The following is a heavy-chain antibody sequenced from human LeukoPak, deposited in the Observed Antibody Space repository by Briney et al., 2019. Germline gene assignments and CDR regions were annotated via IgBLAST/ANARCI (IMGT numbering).Heavy chain of an antibody. CDR1: GITFSSSW. CDR3: TRGLSSYYGYFDY. J-gene: IGHJ4*02. V-gene: IGHV3-74*01. Sequence: PGGSLRLSCAASGITFSSSWMHWVRQAPGKGLVWVSRVNSGGTATNYADFVKGRFTISRDNAKNTLYLQMNSLRFEDSAVYYCTRGLSSYYGYFDYWGQGTLVTVSS. D-gene: IGHD3-3*01. CDR2: VNSGGTAT.